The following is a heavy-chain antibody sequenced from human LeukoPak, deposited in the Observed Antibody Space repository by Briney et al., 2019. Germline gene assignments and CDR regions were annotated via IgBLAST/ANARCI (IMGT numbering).Heavy chain of an antibody. D-gene: IGHD3-16*01. CDR3: ARDQSSRPLGY. CDR2: IKDDGSDK. Sequence: GGSLRLSRAASGFSLSNYWMSWVRQAPGKGLEWVANIKDDGSDKYYVDSVKGRFTISRDNAKNSLYLQMNSLRVEDTAVYYCARDQSSRPLGYWGQGTLVTVFS. V-gene: IGHV3-7*01. CDR1: GFSLSNYW. J-gene: IGHJ4*02.